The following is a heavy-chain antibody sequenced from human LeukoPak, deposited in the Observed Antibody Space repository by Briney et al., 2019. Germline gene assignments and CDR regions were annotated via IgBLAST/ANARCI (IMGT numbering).Heavy chain of an antibody. J-gene: IGHJ4*02. CDR3: AKPESSYYTVGCDY. CDR1: GFTFSSYA. D-gene: IGHD2-2*02. Sequence: GGSLRLSCAASGFTFSSYAMSWVRQAPGEGLEWVSAISGSGGSTYYADSVKGRFTISRDNSKNTLYLQMNSLRAEDTAVYYCAKPESSYYTVGCDYWGQGTLVTVSS. V-gene: IGHV3-23*01. CDR2: ISGSGGST.